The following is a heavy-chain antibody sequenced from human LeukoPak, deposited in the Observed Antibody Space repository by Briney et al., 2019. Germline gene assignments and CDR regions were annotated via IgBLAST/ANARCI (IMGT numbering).Heavy chain of an antibody. CDR2: IYPGDSDT. J-gene: IGHJ6*04. Sequence: GESLKISCKGSGYSFTSYWIGWVRQMPGKGLEWMGIIYPGDSDTRYSPSFQGQVTISADKSISTAYLQWSSLKASDTAMYYCARFRDYDISTGCDYYGMDVWGKGTTVTVSS. CDR3: ARFRDYDISTGCDYYGMDV. CDR1: GYSFTSYW. D-gene: IGHD3-9*01. V-gene: IGHV5-51*01.